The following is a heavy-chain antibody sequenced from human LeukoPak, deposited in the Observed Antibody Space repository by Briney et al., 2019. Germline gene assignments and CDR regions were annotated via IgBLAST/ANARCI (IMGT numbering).Heavy chain of an antibody. D-gene: IGHD3-10*01. CDR3: ARRVDGSGRYRGYYYYYMDV. V-gene: IGHV3-48*01. CDR1: GFTFSSYS. J-gene: IGHJ6*03. CDR2: ISSSSSTI. Sequence: GGSLRLSCAASGFTFSSYSMNWVRQAPGKGLEWVSYISSSSSTIYYADSVKGRFTISRDNAKNSLYLQMNSLRAEDTALYYCARRVDGSGRYRGYYYYYMDVWGKGTTVTISS.